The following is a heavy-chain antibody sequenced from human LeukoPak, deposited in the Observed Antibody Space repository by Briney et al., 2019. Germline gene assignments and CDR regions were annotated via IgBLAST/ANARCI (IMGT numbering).Heavy chain of an antibody. J-gene: IGHJ6*03. CDR3: ARSLLIPAAYYYYYYMDV. CDR1: GGSISSSSYY. CDR2: IYYSGNT. V-gene: IGHV4-39*07. Sequence: SETLSLTCTVSGGSISSSSYYWGWIRQPPGKGLEWIGSIYYSGNTYYNPSLQSRATISVDTSKNQFSLKLTSVTAADTAVYYCARSLLIPAAYYYYYYMDVWGKGTTVTVSS. D-gene: IGHD2-2*01.